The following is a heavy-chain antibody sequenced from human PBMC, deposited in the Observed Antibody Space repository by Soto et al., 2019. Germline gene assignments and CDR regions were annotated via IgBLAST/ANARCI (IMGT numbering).Heavy chain of an antibody. J-gene: IGHJ4*02. V-gene: IGHV4-59*01. CDR1: GGSMSSYY. CDR2: IYSSGTT. CDR3: AKGALSSSFDH. Sequence: SETLSLTCTVSGGSMSSYYWSWIRQPPGKGLEWIGYIYSSGTTKYNPSLKSRVTISIDTSKNQFSLRLTSVIAADTAEYYCAKGALSSSFDHWGQGTLVTVSS. D-gene: IGHD3-10*01.